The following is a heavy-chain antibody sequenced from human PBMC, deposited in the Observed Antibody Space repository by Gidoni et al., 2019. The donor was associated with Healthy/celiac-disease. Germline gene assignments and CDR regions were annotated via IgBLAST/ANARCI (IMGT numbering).Heavy chain of an antibody. CDR1: GFTFSSYS. CDR3: ARDSSDDYGGHDYYYYGMDV. Sequence: EVQLVESGGGLVKPGGSLRLSCAASGFTFSSYSMNWVRQAPGKGLECVSSISSSSSYIYYADSVKGRFTISRDNAKNSLYLQMNSLRAEDTAVYYCARDSSDDYGGHDYYYYGMDVWGQGTTVTVSS. CDR2: ISSSSSYI. V-gene: IGHV3-21*01. D-gene: IGHD4-17*01. J-gene: IGHJ6*02.